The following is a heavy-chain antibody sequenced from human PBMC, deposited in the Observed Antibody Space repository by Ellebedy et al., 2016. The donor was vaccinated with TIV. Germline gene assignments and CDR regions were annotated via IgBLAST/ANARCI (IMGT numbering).Heavy chain of an antibody. CDR1: GFTFSSYA. CDR3: AKDLPYGDSVFDY. V-gene: IGHV3-23*01. J-gene: IGHJ4*02. D-gene: IGHD4-17*01. CDR2: ISGSGGST. Sequence: GGSLRLSXAASGFTFSSYAMSWVRQAPGKGLERVSAISGSGGSTYYADSVKGRFTISRDNSKNTLYLQMNSLRAEDTAVYYCAKDLPYGDSVFDYWGQGTLVTVSS.